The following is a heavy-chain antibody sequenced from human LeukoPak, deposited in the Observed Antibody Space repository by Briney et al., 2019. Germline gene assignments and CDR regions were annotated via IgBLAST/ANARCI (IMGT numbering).Heavy chain of an antibody. Sequence: GGSLRLSCAASGFTFSSYIMNWVRQAPGKGPEWVSSISSSSAYIYYADSVKGRFTISRDNAKSSLCLQMNSLRDEDTAVYYCATSSIALAGTVDYWGQGTLVTVSS. CDR3: ATSSIALAGTVDY. CDR1: GFTFSSYI. J-gene: IGHJ4*02. V-gene: IGHV3-21*01. CDR2: ISSSSAYI. D-gene: IGHD6-19*01.